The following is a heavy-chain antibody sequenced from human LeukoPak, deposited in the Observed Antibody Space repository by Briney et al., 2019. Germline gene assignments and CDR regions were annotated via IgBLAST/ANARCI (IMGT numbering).Heavy chain of an antibody. D-gene: IGHD6-13*01. CDR1: GFTFGDYA. J-gene: IGHJ4*02. CDR2: ISGSGDST. CDR3: AKTRPLDSSSWSHGDY. Sequence: PGGSLRLSCTASGFTFGDYAMSWFRQAPGKGLEWVLAISGSGDSTYYGDSVKGRFTISRDNSKNTLYLQMNSLRAEDTAVYYCAKTRPLDSSSWSHGDYWGQGTLVTVSS. V-gene: IGHV3-23*01.